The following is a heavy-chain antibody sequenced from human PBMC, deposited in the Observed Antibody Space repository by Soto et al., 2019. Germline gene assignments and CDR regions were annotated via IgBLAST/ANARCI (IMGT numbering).Heavy chain of an antibody. V-gene: IGHV3-33*01. D-gene: IGHD4-17*01. Sequence: GGSLRLSCAASGFTFSSYGMHWVRQAPGKGLEWVAVIWYDGSNKYYADSVKGRFTISRDNSKNTLYLQMNSLRAEDTAVYYCARDIDGDLLDYWGQGTLVTVSS. CDR3: ARDIDGDLLDY. CDR2: IWYDGSNK. CDR1: GFTFSSYG. J-gene: IGHJ4*02.